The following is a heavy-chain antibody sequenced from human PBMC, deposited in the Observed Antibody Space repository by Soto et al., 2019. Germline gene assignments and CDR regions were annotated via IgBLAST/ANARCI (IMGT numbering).Heavy chain of an antibody. CDR1: GGTFSSYA. D-gene: IGHD6-6*01. V-gene: IGHV1-69*13. Sequence: EASVKVSCKASGGTFSSYAIRWVRQAPGQGLAWMGGIIPIFGTANYAQKFPGRVTITADESTSTAYMELSSLRSEDTAVYYCARASSSSGHYGMDVWGQGTTVTVSS. CDR3: ARASSSSGHYGMDV. J-gene: IGHJ6*02. CDR2: IIPIFGTA.